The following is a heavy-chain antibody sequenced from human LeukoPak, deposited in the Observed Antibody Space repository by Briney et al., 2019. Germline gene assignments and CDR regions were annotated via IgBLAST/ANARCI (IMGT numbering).Heavy chain of an antibody. J-gene: IGHJ3*02. V-gene: IGHV3-48*03. CDR3: AVDYRAFHI. D-gene: IGHD4-11*01. CDR1: GFTFSRYE. CDR2: ISSSGSTI. Sequence: GSLRLSCAASGFTFSRYEMNWVRQAPGKGLEWVSYISSSGSTIYYADSVKGRFTISRDNAKNSLYLQMNSLRAEDTAVYYCAVDYRAFHIWGQGTMVTVSS.